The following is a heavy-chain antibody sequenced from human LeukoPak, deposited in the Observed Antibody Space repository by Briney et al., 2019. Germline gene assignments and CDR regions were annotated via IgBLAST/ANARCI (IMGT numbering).Heavy chain of an antibody. CDR2: ISSSGSTI. CDR1: GFTFSSYE. J-gene: IGHJ5*02. Sequence: GGSLRLSCAASGFTFSSYEMNWLRQAPGKGLEWFSYISSSGSTIYYADTVKGRFTISRDNAKNSLYLQMNSLRAEDTAVYYCARGDTSTWYNWFDPWGQGTLVTVSS. D-gene: IGHD6-13*01. V-gene: IGHV3-48*03. CDR3: ARGDTSTWYNWFDP.